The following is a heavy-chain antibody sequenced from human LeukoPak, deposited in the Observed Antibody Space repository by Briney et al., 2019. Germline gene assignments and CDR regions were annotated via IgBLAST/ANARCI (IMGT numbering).Heavy chain of an antibody. Sequence: ASVKVSCKASGYTFTSYYMHWVRQAPGQGLEWMGIINPSGGSTSYAQKFQGRVTMTRDTSTSTVYMELSSLRPEDTAVYYCARDMRGIQGARHNWFDPWGQGTLVTVSS. V-gene: IGHV1-46*01. CDR2: INPSGGST. CDR3: ARDMRGIQGARHNWFDP. D-gene: IGHD5-18*01. J-gene: IGHJ5*02. CDR1: GYTFTSYY.